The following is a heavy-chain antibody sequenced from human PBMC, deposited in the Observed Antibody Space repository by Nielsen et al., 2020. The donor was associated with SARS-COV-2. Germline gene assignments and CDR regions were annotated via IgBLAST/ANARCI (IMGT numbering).Heavy chain of an antibody. J-gene: IGHJ5*02. V-gene: IGHV4-34*01. CDR1: GGSFSGYY. D-gene: IGHD6-19*01. CDR3: ARDRGGWPHLGFDP. CDR2: INHSGGT. Sequence: GSLRLSCAVYGGSFSGYYWSWIRQPPGKGLEWIGEINHSGGTNYNPSLKSRVTISVDTSKNQFSLKLSSVTAADTAVYYCARDRGGWPHLGFDPWGQGTLVTVSS.